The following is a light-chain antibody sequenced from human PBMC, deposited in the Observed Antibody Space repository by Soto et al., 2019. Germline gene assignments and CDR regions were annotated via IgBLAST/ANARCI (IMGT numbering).Light chain of an antibody. V-gene: IGKV3-20*01. CDR2: AAS. J-gene: IGKJ2*01. CDR1: QSVSSTY. CDR3: QQYDSSPYT. Sequence: EIGLTQSPGTLSLSPGERATLSCRASQSVSSTYLSWYQQKPGQAPRLLIYAASSRETGIPDTFSGSGSGTDFTLTISRLEPEDFAVYYCQQYDSSPYTFGQGTKLEIK.